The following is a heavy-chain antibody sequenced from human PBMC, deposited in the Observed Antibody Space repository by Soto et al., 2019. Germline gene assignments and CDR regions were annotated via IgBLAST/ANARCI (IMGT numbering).Heavy chain of an antibody. Sequence: GASVKVSCKASGGTFSSYAISWVRQAPGQGLEWKGGISAYNGNTNYAQKLQGRVTMTTDTSTSTAYKEMRSLRSDDTAVYYCAMAFVGPAAMNYWGQGTLVTVSS. CDR1: GGTFSSYA. D-gene: IGHD2-2*01. CDR2: ISAYNGNT. CDR3: AMAFVGPAAMNY. V-gene: IGHV1-18*01. J-gene: IGHJ4*02.